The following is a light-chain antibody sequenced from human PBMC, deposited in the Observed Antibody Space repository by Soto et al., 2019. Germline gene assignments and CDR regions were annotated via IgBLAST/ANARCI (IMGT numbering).Light chain of an antibody. CDR3: AAWDASLNIWV. J-gene: IGLJ3*02. CDR2: SND. V-gene: IGLV1-44*01. CDR1: SSNIGTTA. Sequence: QSVLTQPPSASGTPGQRVTISCSGTSSNIGTTAVNWYQQVPGTAPKGLIYSNDLRRPGVPDRFSASKSGTSASLAISGLQSEDEADYYCAAWDASLNIWVIGGGTKVTVL.